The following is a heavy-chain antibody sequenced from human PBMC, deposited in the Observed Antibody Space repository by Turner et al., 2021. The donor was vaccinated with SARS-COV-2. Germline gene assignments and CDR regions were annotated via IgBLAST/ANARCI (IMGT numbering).Heavy chain of an antibody. V-gene: IGHV3-30*04. CDR3: ARDFVEVVPVITPTYYDYYGLDV. CDR1: GFAWSSFP. CDR2: ISYDGKDK. D-gene: IGHD2-21*01. J-gene: IGHJ6*02. Sequence: QVQLVESGGGVVQPGRSLSLSCAAPGFAWSSFPMHWVRQSPGKGLEWVAAISYDGKDKTYADSVKGRFSISRDNSENTLSLQMDSLSPDDTAVYFCARDFVEVVPVITPTYYDYYGLDVWGQGTTVTVSS.